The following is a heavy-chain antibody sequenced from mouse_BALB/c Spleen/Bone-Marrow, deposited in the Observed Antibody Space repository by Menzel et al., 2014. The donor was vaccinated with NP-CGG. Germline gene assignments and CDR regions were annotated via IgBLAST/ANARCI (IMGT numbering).Heavy chain of an antibody. J-gene: IGHJ2*01. V-gene: IGHV1-54*01. Sequence: VKLMESGAELVRPGTSVKVSCKASGYAFTNYLIEWVKQRPGQGLEWIGVINPGSGGSHYNEKFKGKATLTADKSSSTAYMQLSSLTSDDSAVYFCARSTTVKDYFDYWGQGTTLTVSS. D-gene: IGHD1-1*01. CDR2: INPGSGGS. CDR1: GYAFTNYL. CDR3: ARSTTVKDYFDY.